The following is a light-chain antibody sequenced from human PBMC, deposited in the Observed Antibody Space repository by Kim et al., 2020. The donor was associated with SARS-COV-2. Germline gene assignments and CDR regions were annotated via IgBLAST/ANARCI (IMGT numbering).Light chain of an antibody. J-gene: IGLJ3*02. V-gene: IGLV4-69*01. CDR3: QTWGTGIRV. Sequence: QLVLTQSPSASASLGASVKLTRTLSSGHSSYAIAWHQQQPEKGPRYLMKVNSDGSHSKGDGIPDRFSGSSSGAERYLTISSLQSEDEADYYCQTWGTGIRVFGGGTQLPVL. CDR2: VNSDGSH. CDR1: SGHSSYA.